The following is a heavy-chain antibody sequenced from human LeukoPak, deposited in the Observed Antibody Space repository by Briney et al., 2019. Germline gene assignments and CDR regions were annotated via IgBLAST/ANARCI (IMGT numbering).Heavy chain of an antibody. D-gene: IGHD6-6*01. V-gene: IGHV1-69*06. J-gene: IGHJ5*02. CDR1: GGTLRSYD. Sequence: SVTVSCKSSGGTLRSYDISWVRQPPGQGLEWMGGIIPIFGTANYAQKFQDRVTITADKSTSTAYMELSSLKSEDTAVYYCARGSIAALHWFDPWGQGTLVTVSS. CDR3: ARGSIAALHWFDP. CDR2: IIPIFGTA.